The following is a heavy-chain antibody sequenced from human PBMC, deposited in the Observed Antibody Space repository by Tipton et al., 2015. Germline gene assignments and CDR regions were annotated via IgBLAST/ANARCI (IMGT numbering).Heavy chain of an antibody. V-gene: IGHV1-69*06. CDR1: GGTFRNSA. Sequence: QLVQSGAEVKKPGSSVKVSCKASGGTFRNSAFSWVRQAPGQGPEWMGGILPIFDTGNYAQKFQGRVTITADKSTGTAYMELSSLRSEDTAVYYCARVGGSNHGNAFDVWGQGTMVTVSS. D-gene: IGHD3-16*02. CDR3: ARVGGSNHGNAFDV. CDR2: ILPIFDTG. J-gene: IGHJ3*01.